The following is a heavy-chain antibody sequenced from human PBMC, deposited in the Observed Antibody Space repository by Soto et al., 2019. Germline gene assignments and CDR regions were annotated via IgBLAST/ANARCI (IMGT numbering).Heavy chain of an antibody. CDR1: GYTFTSYD. J-gene: IGHJ6*02. CDR2: MNPNSGNT. CDR3: ARGRDLYGTYYYYYGMDV. D-gene: IGHD1-1*01. V-gene: IGHV1-8*01. Sequence: QVQLVQSGAEVKKPGASVKVSCKASGYTFTSYDINWVRQATGQGLEWMGWMNPNSGNTGYAQKFQGRVTMTRNTSISKAYMELSSLRSEDTAVYYCARGRDLYGTYYYYYGMDVWGQGTTVTVSS.